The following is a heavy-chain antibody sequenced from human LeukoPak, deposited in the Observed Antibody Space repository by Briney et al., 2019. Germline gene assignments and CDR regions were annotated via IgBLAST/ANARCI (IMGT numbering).Heavy chain of an antibody. J-gene: IGHJ4*02. CDR2: ISGSGGST. V-gene: IGHV3-23*01. CDR3: AKDNPLDY. Sequence: GGSLRLSCAASGFTLSSYGMNWVRQAPGKGLEWVSGISGSGGSTYYADSVKGRFTISRDNSKNTLYLHINSLRTEDTALYYCAKDNPLDYWGQGTLVIVSS. D-gene: IGHD1-14*01. CDR1: GFTLSSYG.